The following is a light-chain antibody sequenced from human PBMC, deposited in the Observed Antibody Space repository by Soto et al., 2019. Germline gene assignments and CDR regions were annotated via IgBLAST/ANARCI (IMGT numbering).Light chain of an antibody. CDR1: QTVTSD. CDR3: QQYAKWPLT. J-gene: IGKJ5*01. V-gene: IGKV3-15*01. Sequence: EVVMTQSPATLSVSPGERATLSCRASQTVTSDLAWYQQKPGQAPRLLIYGASTRATGVPARFSGSGSGTEFTLTISSLQSEDSAVYYCQQYAKWPLTLGQGTRLEIK. CDR2: GAS.